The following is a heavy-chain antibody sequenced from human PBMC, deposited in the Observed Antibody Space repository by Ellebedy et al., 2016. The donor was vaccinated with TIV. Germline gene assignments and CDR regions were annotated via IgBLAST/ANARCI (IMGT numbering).Heavy chain of an antibody. CDR1: GYTFTSYG. D-gene: IGHD1-26*01. CDR2: IIPILGIA. J-gene: IGHJ4*02. Sequence: ASVKVSCKASGYTFTSYGISWVRQAPGQGLEWMGRIIPILGIANYAQKFQGRVTMTRNTSISTAYMELSSLRSEDTAVYYCARGRWYSGAKGENDNFDYWGQGTLVTVSS. V-gene: IGHV1-8*02. CDR3: ARGRWYSGAKGENDNFDY.